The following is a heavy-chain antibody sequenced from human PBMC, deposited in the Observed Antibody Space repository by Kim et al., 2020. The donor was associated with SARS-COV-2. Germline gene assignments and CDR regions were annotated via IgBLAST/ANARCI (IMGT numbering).Heavy chain of an antibody. J-gene: IGHJ4*02. CDR1: ELNFDHYT. CDR3: AKDLRSWSYLAF. V-gene: IGHV3-43*01. CDR2: IKWDDST. Sequence: GGSLRLSCTVSELNFDHYTLHWVRQTPEKGLEWVSLIKWDDSTDYGESMEGRFTVSRDNSKNSLYLQMNDLRTEDSALYYCAKDLRSWSYLAFWGQGTRVIVSS. D-gene: IGHD3-10*01.